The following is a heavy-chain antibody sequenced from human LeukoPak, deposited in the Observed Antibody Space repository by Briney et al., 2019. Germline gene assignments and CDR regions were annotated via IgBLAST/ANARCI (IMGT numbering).Heavy chain of an antibody. V-gene: IGHV4-4*07. D-gene: IGHD1-26*01. J-gene: IGHJ3*02. Sequence: SETLSLICTVSGGSISRYYWSWIRQPAGKGLEWIGRIYTSGSTNYNPSLKSRVTMSVDTSKNQFSLKLSSVTAADTAVYYCAGYSGSYFDAFDIWGQGTMVTVSS. CDR3: AGYSGSYFDAFDI. CDR1: GGSISRYY. CDR2: IYTSGST.